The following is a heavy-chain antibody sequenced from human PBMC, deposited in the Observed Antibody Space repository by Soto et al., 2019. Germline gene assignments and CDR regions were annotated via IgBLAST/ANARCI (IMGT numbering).Heavy chain of an antibody. J-gene: IGHJ4*02. V-gene: IGHV1-8*01. CDR3: ARSTNAYGDRH. D-gene: IGHD4-17*01. CDR1: GYTFTSYD. CDR2: MNPNSGNT. Sequence: QVQLVQSGAEVKKPGASVKVSCEASGYTFTSYDINWVRQATGQGLEWMGWMNPNSGNTGYAQRVQGRVTMTRNTSIRTAYTELSSLRSEDTAVYYCARSTNAYGDRHWGQGTLVTVSS.